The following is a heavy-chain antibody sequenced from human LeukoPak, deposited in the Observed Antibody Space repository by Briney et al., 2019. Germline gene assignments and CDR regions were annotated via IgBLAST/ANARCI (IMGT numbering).Heavy chain of an antibody. Sequence: ASVKVSCKASGYTFTGYYMHWVRQAPGQGLEWMGWINPNSGGTNYAQKFQGWVTMTRDTSISTAYMELSRLRSDDTAVYYCALGYYYDSSGSHSPDAFDIWGQGTMVTVSS. D-gene: IGHD3-22*01. J-gene: IGHJ3*02. V-gene: IGHV1-2*04. CDR2: INPNSGGT. CDR3: ALGYYYDSSGSHSPDAFDI. CDR1: GYTFTGYY.